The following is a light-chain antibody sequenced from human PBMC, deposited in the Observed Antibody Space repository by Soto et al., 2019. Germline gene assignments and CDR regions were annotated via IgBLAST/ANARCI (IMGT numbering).Light chain of an antibody. J-gene: IGLJ1*01. CDR3: SSYAGSYGYV. V-gene: IGLV2-11*01. CDR1: SSDVGGSDY. Sequence: QSVLTQPRSVSGSPGQSVTISCTGTSSDVGGSDYVSWYLLHPGKAPKLMIYDVSERPSGVPDRFSGSKSGNTASLTISALQPEDEADYYCSSYAGSYGYVFVTGTKGTVL. CDR2: DVS.